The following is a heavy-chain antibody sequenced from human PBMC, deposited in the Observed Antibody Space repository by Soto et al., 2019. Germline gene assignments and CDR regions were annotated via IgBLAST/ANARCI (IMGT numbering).Heavy chain of an antibody. D-gene: IGHD3-22*01. V-gene: IGHV3-23*01. J-gene: IGHJ6*02. CDR3: AKVVVVIATPYGMDV. Sequence: GGSLRLSCAASGFTFSNYAIGWVRQAPGKGLEWVSGISGSGGSTYYADSVKGRFTISRDNSKDTLYLQMNSLRVEDTALYYCAKVVVVIATPYGMDVWGQGTTVTVSS. CDR1: GFTFSNYA. CDR2: ISGSGGST.